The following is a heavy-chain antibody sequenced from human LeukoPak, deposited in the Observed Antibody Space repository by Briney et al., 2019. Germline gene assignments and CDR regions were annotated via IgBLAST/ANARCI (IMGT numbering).Heavy chain of an antibody. Sequence: ASVKVSCKASGYTFTGYYMHWVRQAPGQGLEWMGWINPNSGGTNYAQKFQARVTMTRDTSISTAYMELSRLRSDDRAVYYCARDLTSGYYGFLYWGQGTLVAVSS. V-gene: IGHV1-2*02. CDR3: ARDLTSGYYGFLY. D-gene: IGHD3-22*01. CDR1: GYTFTGYY. CDR2: INPNSGGT. J-gene: IGHJ4*02.